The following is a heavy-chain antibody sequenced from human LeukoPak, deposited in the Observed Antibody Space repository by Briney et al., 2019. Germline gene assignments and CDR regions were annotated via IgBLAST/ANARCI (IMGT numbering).Heavy chain of an antibody. CDR1: GFIVSSNY. Sequence: GGSLRLSCAASGFIVSSNYMNWVRQAPGKGLEWVSYISSSGSTIYYADSVKGRFTISRDNAKDSLYLQMNSLRAEDTAVYYCAELGITMIGGVWGKGTTVTISS. D-gene: IGHD3-10*02. J-gene: IGHJ6*04. V-gene: IGHV3-48*03. CDR2: ISSSGSTI. CDR3: AELGITMIGGV.